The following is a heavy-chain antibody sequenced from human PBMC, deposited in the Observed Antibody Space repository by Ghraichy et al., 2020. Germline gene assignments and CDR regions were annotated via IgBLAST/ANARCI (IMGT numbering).Heavy chain of an antibody. D-gene: IGHD3-9*01. CDR3: AKDLEMGRYFDWSIWFDP. Sequence: GGSLRLSCAASGFTFSSYAMSWVRQAPGKGLEWVSAISGSGGSTYYADSVKGRFTISRDNSKNTLYLQMNSLRAEDTAVYYCAKDLEMGRYFDWSIWFDPWGQGTLVTVSS. CDR1: GFTFSSYA. J-gene: IGHJ5*02. CDR2: ISGSGGST. V-gene: IGHV3-23*01.